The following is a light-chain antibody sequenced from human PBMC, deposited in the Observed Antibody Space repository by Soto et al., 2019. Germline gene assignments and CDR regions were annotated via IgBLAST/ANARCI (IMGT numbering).Light chain of an antibody. Sequence: DIVMTQSPDSLAVSLGERATINRKSSESVLYSSNNKNYLAWYQQKPGQPPKLLIYWASTRESGVPDRFSGSGSGTDFTLTISSLQAEDVAVYYCQQYYSTPLTFGGGTKV. V-gene: IGKV4-1*01. CDR1: ESVLYSSNNKNY. J-gene: IGKJ4*01. CDR2: WAS. CDR3: QQYYSTPLT.